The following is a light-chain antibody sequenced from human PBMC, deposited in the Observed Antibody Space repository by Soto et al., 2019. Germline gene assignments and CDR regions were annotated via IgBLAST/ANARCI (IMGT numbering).Light chain of an antibody. Sequence: QSVLTQPASVSGSPGQSITISCTGTSSDVGSYNLVSWYQHLPGKAPKLMIFEVTKRPSGVSTRFSGSKSGNTASLTISGLQAEDEADYYCSSYAGSSIFVVFGGGTKRTVL. J-gene: IGLJ2*01. CDR2: EVT. CDR3: SSYAGSSIFVV. V-gene: IGLV2-23*02. CDR1: SSDVGSYNL.